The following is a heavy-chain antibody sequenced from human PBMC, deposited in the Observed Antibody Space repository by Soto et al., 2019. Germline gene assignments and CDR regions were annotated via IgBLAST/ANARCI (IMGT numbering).Heavy chain of an antibody. CDR2: IYHSGST. CDR3: ASLISRAGYNSFDY. Sequence: PSETLSLTCAVSGGSISSGGYSWSWIRQPPGKGLEWIGYIYHSGSTYYNPSLKSRVTISLERSKNHFSLMLSSVTAADTAVYYCASLISRAGYNSFDYWGQGTLVTVSS. J-gene: IGHJ4*02. CDR1: GGSISSGGYS. V-gene: IGHV4-30-2*01. D-gene: IGHD5-12*01.